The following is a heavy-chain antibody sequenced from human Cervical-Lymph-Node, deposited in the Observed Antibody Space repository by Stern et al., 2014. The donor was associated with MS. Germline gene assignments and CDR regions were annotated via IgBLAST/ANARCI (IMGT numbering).Heavy chain of an antibody. CDR1: GFSLSTSGVG. J-gene: IGHJ4*02. V-gene: IGHV2-5*02. D-gene: IGHD5-12*01. CDR3: APRPEWLRFFDY. CDR2: IYWDDDK. Sequence: QITLKESGPTLVKPTQTLTLTCTFSGFSLSTSGVGVGWIRQPPGKALEWLALIYWDDDKRYRPSLKSRLTITKDTSQNQVVLTMTNMDPVDPATYYCAPRPEWLRFFDYWGQGTLVTVSS.